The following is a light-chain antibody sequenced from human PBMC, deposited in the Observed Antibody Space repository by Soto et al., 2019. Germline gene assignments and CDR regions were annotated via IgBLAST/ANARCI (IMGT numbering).Light chain of an antibody. Sequence: IVLTQSPSTVSLSPGERATLSCRASQNVDKYLAWYQQRPGQAPRLLIYAASNRATDIPARFSGSGSGTDFILTISSLEPEDFAVYYCQSRSTFGQGTKVDIK. CDR1: QNVDKY. J-gene: IGKJ1*01. CDR2: AAS. CDR3: QSRST. V-gene: IGKV3-11*01.